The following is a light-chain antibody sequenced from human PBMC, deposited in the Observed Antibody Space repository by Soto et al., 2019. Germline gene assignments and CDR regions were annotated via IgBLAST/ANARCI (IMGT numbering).Light chain of an antibody. V-gene: IGLV2-14*01. J-gene: IGLJ1*01. Sequence: QSARTQPASVSGSPGQSITISCTGTSSDVGGYNYVSWYQQHPGKAPKLMIYEVSNRPSGVSNRFSGSNSGNTASLTISGLQAEDEADYYCSSYTSSSTLRVFGTGTKVTVL. CDR2: EVS. CDR1: SSDVGGYNY. CDR3: SSYTSSSTLRV.